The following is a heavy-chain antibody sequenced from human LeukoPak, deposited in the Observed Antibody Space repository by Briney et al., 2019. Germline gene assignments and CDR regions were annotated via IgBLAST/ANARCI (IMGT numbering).Heavy chain of an antibody. Sequence: SETLSLTCTVSGGSISSGDYYWSWIRQPPGKGLEWIGYIYYSGSTYYNPSLKSRVTISVDTSKNQFSLELSSVTAADTAVYYCAREGGTTGTTSAFDIWGQGTMVTVSS. D-gene: IGHD1-1*01. CDR2: IYYSGST. V-gene: IGHV4-30-4*08. J-gene: IGHJ3*02. CDR1: GGSISSGDYY. CDR3: AREGGTTGTTSAFDI.